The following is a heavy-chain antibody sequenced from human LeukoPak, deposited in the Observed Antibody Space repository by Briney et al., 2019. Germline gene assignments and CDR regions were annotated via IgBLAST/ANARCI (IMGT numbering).Heavy chain of an antibody. D-gene: IGHD3-16*01. CDR3: AREGGGAAFEY. J-gene: IGHJ4*02. V-gene: IGHV3-66*02. CDR1: GFTVSSNY. CDR2: IFSGGST. Sequence: GESLRLSCAASGFTVSSNYMNWVRQAPGKGLEWVSVIFSGGSTYYADSLKGRFTISRDNSKNTLYLQMNSLTAEDTAVYYCAREGGGAAFEYWGQGTPVTVSS.